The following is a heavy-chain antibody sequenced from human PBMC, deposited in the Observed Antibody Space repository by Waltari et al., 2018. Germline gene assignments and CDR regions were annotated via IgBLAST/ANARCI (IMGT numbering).Heavy chain of an antibody. Sequence: EVQLLESGGGLVQPGGSLRLSCAASGFTFSSYAMSWVRQAPGKGLEWVSAISGSGGSTYYADSVKGRFTISRDNSKNTLYLQMNSLRAEDTAVYYCAKRFGVVTATGDAFDIWGQGTMVTVSS. V-gene: IGHV3-23*01. CDR1: GFTFSSYA. CDR3: AKRFGVVTATGDAFDI. J-gene: IGHJ3*02. D-gene: IGHD3-3*01. CDR2: ISGSGGST.